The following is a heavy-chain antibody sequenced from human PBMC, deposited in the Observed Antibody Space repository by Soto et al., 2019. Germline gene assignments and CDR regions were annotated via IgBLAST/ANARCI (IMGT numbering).Heavy chain of an antibody. CDR1: GGTFSSYA. J-gene: IGHJ5*02. CDR2: IIPMFGTA. CDR3: ARDRGSSSGYYPYWFDP. Sequence: QVQLVQSGAEVKKPGSSVKVSCKASGGTFSSYAISWVRQAPGQGLEWMGEIIPMFGTANYAQKFQGRVTITADESTSTADMELSSLRSEDTAVYYCARDRGSSSGYYPYWFDPWGQGTLVTVSS. V-gene: IGHV1-69*12. D-gene: IGHD3-22*01.